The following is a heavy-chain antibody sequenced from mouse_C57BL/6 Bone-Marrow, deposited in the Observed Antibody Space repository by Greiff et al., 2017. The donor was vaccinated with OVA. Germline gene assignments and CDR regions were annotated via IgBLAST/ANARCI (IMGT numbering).Heavy chain of an antibody. CDR2: IDPSDSYT. Sequence: QVQLQQPGAELVKPGASVKLSCKASGYTFTSYWMQWVKQRPGQGLEWIGEIDPSDSYTNYNQKFKGKATLTVDTPSSTAFMQLSSLTSEDSAVYYCASDNWDWFAYWGQGTLVTVSA. CDR3: ASDNWDWFAY. CDR1: GYTFTSYW. V-gene: IGHV1-50*01. D-gene: IGHD4-1*02. J-gene: IGHJ3*01.